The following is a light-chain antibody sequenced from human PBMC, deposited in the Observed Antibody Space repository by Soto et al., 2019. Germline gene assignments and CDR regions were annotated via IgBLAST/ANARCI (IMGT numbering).Light chain of an antibody. CDR2: GAS. J-gene: IGKJ2*01. CDR1: QSVSSSY. Sequence: EIVLTQSPGTLSLSPGERATLSCRASQSVSSSYLAWYQQKPGQAPRLLIYGASSRATGIPDRFSGSGSGTDVTLTISRLEPEDFAVYYCQQHGRSPPYTFGQGTKLEIK. V-gene: IGKV3-20*01. CDR3: QQHGRSPPYT.